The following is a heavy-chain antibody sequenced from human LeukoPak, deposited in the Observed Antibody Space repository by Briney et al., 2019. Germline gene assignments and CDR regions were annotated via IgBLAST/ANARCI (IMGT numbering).Heavy chain of an antibody. CDR1: GGSISSSSYY. J-gene: IGHJ4*02. V-gene: IGHV4-61*05. Sequence: PSETLSPTCTVSGGSISSSSYYWGWIRQPPGKGLEWIGYIYYSGSTHYNPSLISRVTMSIDTSKNQFSLRLSSVTAADTAVYYCARVSGSYSLWGQGTLVTVSS. CDR3: ARVSGSYSL. CDR2: IYYSGST. D-gene: IGHD1-26*01.